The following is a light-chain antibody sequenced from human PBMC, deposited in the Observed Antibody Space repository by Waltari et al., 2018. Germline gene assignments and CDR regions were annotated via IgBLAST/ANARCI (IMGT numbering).Light chain of an antibody. CDR2: QDS. V-gene: IGLV3-1*01. CDR3: QAWDSSTAV. J-gene: IGLJ2*01. Sequence: SYELTQPPSVSVSPGQTASIPCSGDKLGAKYACWYQQTPGQSPVLVIYQDSKRPSGIPERFSGSNSGNTATLTISGTQAMDEADYYCQAWDSSTAVFGGGTKLTVL. CDR1: KLGAKY.